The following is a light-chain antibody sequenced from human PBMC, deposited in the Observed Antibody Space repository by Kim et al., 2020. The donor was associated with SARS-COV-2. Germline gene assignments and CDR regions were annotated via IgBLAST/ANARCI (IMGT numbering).Light chain of an antibody. CDR2: GAS. CDR1: QGISSY. Sequence: AIQLTQSPSSLSASVGDRVTITCRASQGISSYLVWYQQKPGKAPKLLIYGASTLLSGVPSRFSGSGSGTDFTLTISSLQPEDFATYYCPQYYSYSRTFGQGTKLEI. CDR3: PQYYSYSRT. V-gene: IGKV1-13*02. J-gene: IGKJ2*02.